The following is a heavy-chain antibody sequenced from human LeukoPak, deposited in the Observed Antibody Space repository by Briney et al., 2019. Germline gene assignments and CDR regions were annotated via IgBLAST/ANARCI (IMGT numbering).Heavy chain of an antibody. J-gene: IGHJ3*02. CDR3: AKAPYGSGVLGAFDI. CDR1: GFTFSSYR. Sequence: GGSLRLSCAASGFTFSSYRMNWVRQAPGKGLEWVSYISSSSSTIYYADSVKGRFTISRDNSKNTLYLQMNSLRAEDTAVYYCAKAPYGSGVLGAFDIWGQGTMVTVSS. D-gene: IGHD3-10*01. V-gene: IGHV3-48*01. CDR2: ISSSSSTI.